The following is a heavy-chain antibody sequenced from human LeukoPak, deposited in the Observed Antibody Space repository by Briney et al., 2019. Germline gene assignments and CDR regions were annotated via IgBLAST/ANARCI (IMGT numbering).Heavy chain of an antibody. Sequence: GGYWMCWIRQPPGEGLEWIGYIYYSGSTYYHPSLKSRVTISLDTSKNQFSLKLSSVTAADTAVYYCARVTTVTTSFHFDYWGQGTLVTVSS. CDR2: IYYSGST. D-gene: IGHD4-17*01. CDR1: GGYW. J-gene: IGHJ4*02. CDR3: ARVTTVTTSFHFDY. V-gene: IGHV4-30-4*08.